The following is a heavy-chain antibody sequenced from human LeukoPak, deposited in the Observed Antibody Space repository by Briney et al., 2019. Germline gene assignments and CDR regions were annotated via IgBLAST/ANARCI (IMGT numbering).Heavy chain of an antibody. Sequence: PGGTLRLSCAASGFTFSSYGMSWVRQAPGKGLEWISAVAGSFNSTYYADSVRGRFTISRDNSKTTLYLQMNSLRAEDTAVYYCAKDRHTSSWLFDYWGQGTLVTVSS. CDR2: VAGSFNST. J-gene: IGHJ4*02. D-gene: IGHD6-13*01. V-gene: IGHV3-23*01. CDR3: AKDRHTSSWLFDY. CDR1: GFTFSSYG.